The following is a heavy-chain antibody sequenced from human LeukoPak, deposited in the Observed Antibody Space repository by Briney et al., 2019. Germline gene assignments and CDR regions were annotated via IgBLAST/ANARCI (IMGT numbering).Heavy chain of an antibody. Sequence: SETLSLTCTVSGGSISSDYWSWIRQPPGKGLEGIGYIYYSGSTNYNPSLKSRVTISVDTSKNQFSLKLSSVTAADTAVYYCARHRGSSSLFDYWGQGTLVTVSS. V-gene: IGHV4-59*08. J-gene: IGHJ4*02. D-gene: IGHD6-6*01. CDR3: ARHRGSSSLFDY. CDR2: IYYSGST. CDR1: GGSISSDY.